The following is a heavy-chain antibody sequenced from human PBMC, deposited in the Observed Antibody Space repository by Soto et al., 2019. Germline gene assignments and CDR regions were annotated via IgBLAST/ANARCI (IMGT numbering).Heavy chain of an antibody. J-gene: IGHJ4*02. D-gene: IGHD3-22*01. CDR3: ARAVGYYDSSGYYYGY. CDR2: IYSGGST. Sequence: EVQLVESGGGVIQPGGSLRLSCAASGFTVSSHYMSWVRQAPGKGLEWVSVIYSGGSTYYADSVKGRFTISRDNSKNTLYLQMNSLRAEDTAVYYCARAVGYYDSSGYYYGYWGQGTLVTVSS. CDR1: GFTVSSHY. V-gene: IGHV3-53*01.